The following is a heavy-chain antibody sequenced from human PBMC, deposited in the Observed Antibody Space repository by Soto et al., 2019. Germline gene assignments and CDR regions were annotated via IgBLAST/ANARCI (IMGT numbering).Heavy chain of an antibody. CDR3: ATVNYYDSSGYVP. V-gene: IGHV3-66*01. CDR2: IYSGGST. J-gene: IGHJ5*02. Sequence: GGSLRLSCAASGFTVSSNYMSWVRQAPGKGLEWVSVIYSGGSTYYADSVKGRFTISRDNSKNTLYLQMNSLRAEDTAVYYCATVNYYDSSGYVPWGQGTLVTVSS. CDR1: GFTVSSNY. D-gene: IGHD3-22*01.